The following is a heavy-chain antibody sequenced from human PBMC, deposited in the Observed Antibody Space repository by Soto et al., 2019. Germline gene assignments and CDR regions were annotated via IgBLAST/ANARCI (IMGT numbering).Heavy chain of an antibody. CDR3: ARDPTTPHSSSWSHYFDY. Sequence: GASVKVSGKASGYTFTSYAMHWVRQAPGQRLEWMGWINAGNGNTKYSQKFQGRVTITRDTSASTAYMELSSLRSEDTAVYYCARDPTTPHSSSWSHYFDYWGQGTLVTVSS. CDR1: GYTFTSYA. CDR2: INAGNGNT. V-gene: IGHV1-3*01. J-gene: IGHJ4*02. D-gene: IGHD6-13*01.